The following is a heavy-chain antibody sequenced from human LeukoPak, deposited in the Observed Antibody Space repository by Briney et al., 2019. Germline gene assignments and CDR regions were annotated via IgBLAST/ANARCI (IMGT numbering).Heavy chain of an antibody. J-gene: IGHJ6*02. D-gene: IGHD6-13*01. CDR2: IIPILGIA. V-gene: IGHV1-69*04. CDR3: ARDGIASRSYYYYGMDV. Sequence: SVKVSCKASGGTFSSYTISWVRQAPGQGLEWMGRIIPILGIANYAQKFQGRVTITADKSTSTAYMELSSLRSEDTAVYYCARDGIASRSYYYYGMDVWGQGTTVTVSS. CDR1: GGTFSSYT.